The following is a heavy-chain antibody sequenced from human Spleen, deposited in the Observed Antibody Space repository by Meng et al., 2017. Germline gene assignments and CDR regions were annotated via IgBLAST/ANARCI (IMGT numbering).Heavy chain of an antibody. Sequence: ASVKVSCKASGYSFTAYYIHWVRQAPGQGLEWMGWINPDTGGTDCAQKFQGRVTMTRDTSISTVYMEMSSLTSDDTAVYYCARGYSYGYYFDYWGQGTLVTVSS. CDR3: ARGYSYGYYFDY. CDR2: INPDTGGT. CDR1: GYSFTAYY. J-gene: IGHJ4*02. D-gene: IGHD5-18*01. V-gene: IGHV1-2*02.